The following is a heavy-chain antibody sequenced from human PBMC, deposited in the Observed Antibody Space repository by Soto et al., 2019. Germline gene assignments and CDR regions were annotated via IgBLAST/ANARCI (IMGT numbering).Heavy chain of an antibody. D-gene: IGHD3-10*01. CDR2: INPFDGSR. CDR1: GYIFTSYY. CDR3: SRVDPGETSPFDH. V-gene: IGHV1-46*03. Sequence: ASVKVSCKASGYIFTSYYIHWVRQAPGQGLEWKGWINPFDGSRMFAQSFQGRVTMTRDTSTSTVYMEVSSLRFEDTAVYYCSRVDPGETSPFDHWGQGTLVTVSS. J-gene: IGHJ4*02.